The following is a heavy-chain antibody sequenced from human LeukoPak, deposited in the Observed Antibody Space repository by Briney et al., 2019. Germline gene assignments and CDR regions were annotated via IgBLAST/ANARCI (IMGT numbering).Heavy chain of an antibody. Sequence: GGSLRLSCAASGFTFSSYDMHWVRQATGKGLEWVSAIGTAGDTYYSGSVKGRFTISRENAKNSLYLQMNSLRAGDTAVYYCASSLYQYYYYYYGMDVWGQGTTVTVSS. D-gene: IGHD2-2*01. CDR2: IGTAGDT. J-gene: IGHJ6*02. V-gene: IGHV3-13*01. CDR1: GFTFSSYD. CDR3: ASSLYQYYYYYYGMDV.